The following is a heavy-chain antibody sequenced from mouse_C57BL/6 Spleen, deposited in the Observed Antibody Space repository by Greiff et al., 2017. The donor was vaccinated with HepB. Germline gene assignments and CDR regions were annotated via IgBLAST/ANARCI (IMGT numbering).Heavy chain of an antibody. V-gene: IGHV1-55*01. CDR3: AREEYYGPHYFDY. CDR1: GYTFTSYW. J-gene: IGHJ2*01. D-gene: IGHD1-1*01. Sequence: VKLQQPGAELVKPGASVKMSCKASGYTFTSYWITWVKQRPGQGLEWIGDIYPGSGSTNYNEKFKSKATLTVDTSSSTAYMPLSSLTSEDSAVYYCAREEYYGPHYFDYWGQGTTLTVSS. CDR2: IYPGSGST.